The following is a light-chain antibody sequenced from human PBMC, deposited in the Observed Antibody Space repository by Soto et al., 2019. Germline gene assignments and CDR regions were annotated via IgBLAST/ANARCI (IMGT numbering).Light chain of an antibody. CDR3: MQGTHRPRT. CDR2: KVS. V-gene: IGKV2-30*01. J-gene: IGKJ2*01. CDR1: QSLVYSDGNTY. Sequence: DVVMTQSPLSLPVTLGQPASISCRSSQSLVYSDGNTYLNWFQQRPGQSPRRLIYKVSNRDSGVPERFSGSGSGTDFTLKISRVEAEDVWVYYCMQGTHRPRTFGQGTKLEIK.